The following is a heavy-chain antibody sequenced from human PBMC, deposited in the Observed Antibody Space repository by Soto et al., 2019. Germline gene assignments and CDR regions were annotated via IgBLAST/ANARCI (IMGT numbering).Heavy chain of an antibody. CDR2: IYHTGIT. V-gene: IGHV4-4*02. D-gene: IGHD6-13*01. J-gene: IGHJ4*02. Sequence: QVQLQESGPGLVKPSGTLSLTRAVSGGSISTMDWWTWVRQPPGKGLQWIGEIYHTGITNYNPSLQSRVTISIDESRTSFSLNLDSVTAADTAVYYCAARRDAGPVWGQGTLVTVSS. CDR1: GGSISTMDW. CDR3: AARRDAGPV.